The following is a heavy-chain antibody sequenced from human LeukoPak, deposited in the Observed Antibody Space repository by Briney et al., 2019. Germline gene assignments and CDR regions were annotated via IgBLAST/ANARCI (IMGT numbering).Heavy chain of an antibody. J-gene: IGHJ4*02. CDR1: GYTFTSYG. D-gene: IGHD3-22*01. CDR3: ARDGPTYYYDSSGYYRPYYFDY. CDR2: ISAYNGNT. Sequence: ASVKASCKASGYTFTSYGISWVRQAPGQGLEWMGWISAYNGNTNYAQKLQGRVTMTTDTSTSTAYMELRSLRSDDTAVYYCARDGPTYYYDSSGYYRPYYFDYWGQGTLVTVSS. V-gene: IGHV1-18*01.